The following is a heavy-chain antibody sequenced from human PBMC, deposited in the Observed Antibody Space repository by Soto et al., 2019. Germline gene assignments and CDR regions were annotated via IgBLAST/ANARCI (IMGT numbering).Heavy chain of an antibody. D-gene: IGHD6-19*01. CDR3: AGAPGIAVADY. CDR2: INAGNGNT. J-gene: IGHJ4*02. Sequence: QVQLVQSGAEEKKPGASVKVSCKASGYTFTSYAMHWVRQAPGQRLEWMGWINAGNGNTKYSQKFQGRFTITRDTSASTAYMELSSLRSEDTAVYYCAGAPGIAVADYWGQGTLVTVSS. CDR1: GYTFTSYA. V-gene: IGHV1-3*05.